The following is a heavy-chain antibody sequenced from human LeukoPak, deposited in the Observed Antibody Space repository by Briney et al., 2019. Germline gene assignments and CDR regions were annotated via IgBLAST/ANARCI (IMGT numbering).Heavy chain of an antibody. CDR1: GFTFDDYA. J-gene: IGHJ2*01. CDR2: ISWDGGST. Sequence: GESLKISCAASGFTFDDYAMHWVRQAPGKGLEWVSLISWDGGSTYYADSVKGRFTISRDNSKNSLYLQMNSLRAEDTALYYCARSADYGGNSYWYFDLWGRGTLVTVSS. V-gene: IGHV3-43D*03. CDR3: ARSADYGGNSYWYFDL. D-gene: IGHD4-23*01.